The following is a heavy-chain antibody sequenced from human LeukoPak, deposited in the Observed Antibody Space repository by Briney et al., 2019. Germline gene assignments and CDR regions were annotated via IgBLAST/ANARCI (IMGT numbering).Heavy chain of an antibody. CDR1: GFTFSSYW. D-gene: IGHD2-21*01. V-gene: IGHV3-7*01. Sequence: PGGSLRLSCAASGFTFSSYWMAWVRQAPGKGPEWVANIKQDGSEKYYGDSVRGRFTISRDNARKSLYLQMNSLRAEDTAVYFCARDCFAENNYWGQGILVTVSS. CDR3: ARDCFAENNY. CDR2: IKQDGSEK. J-gene: IGHJ4*02.